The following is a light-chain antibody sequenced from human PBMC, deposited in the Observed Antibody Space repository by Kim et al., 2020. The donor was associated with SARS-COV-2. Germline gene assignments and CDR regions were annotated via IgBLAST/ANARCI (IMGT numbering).Light chain of an antibody. CDR1: QSVSSNY. J-gene: IGKJ1*01. CDR3: QQYGSSPRT. V-gene: IGKV3-20*01. Sequence: DIVLTQSPGTLSLSPGERATLSCRASQSVSSNYLAWYQQKPGQAPRLLIYGASSRATGIPDRFSGSESGTDFTLTISRLEPEDFAVYYCQQYGSSPRTFGQGTKVDIK. CDR2: GAS.